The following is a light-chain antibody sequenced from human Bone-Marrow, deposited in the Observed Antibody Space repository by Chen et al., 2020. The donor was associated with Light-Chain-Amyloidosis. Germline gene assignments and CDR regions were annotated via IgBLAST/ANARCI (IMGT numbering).Light chain of an antibody. J-gene: IGLJ3*02. CDR2: ASA. V-gene: IGLV1-47*02. CDR3: AAWDDSLTGPV. CDR1: STNIGKNH. Sequence: QSILIQPPSASGTAGQWVTMSCSGTSTNIGKNHGYWFQQFPGMAPTLLIDASAQRSSGVPDRFSSSKSVISASLAINGLRSEDEADYYCAAWDDSLTGPVFGGGTKLTVL.